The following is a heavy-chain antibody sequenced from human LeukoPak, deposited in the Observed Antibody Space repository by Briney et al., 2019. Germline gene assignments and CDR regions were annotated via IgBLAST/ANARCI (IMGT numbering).Heavy chain of an antibody. D-gene: IGHD4-11*01. CDR2: INHSGST. CDR3: ARARKYSNYVNWFDP. Sequence: PSETLSLTCAVYGGSFSGYYWSWIRQPPGKGLEWIGEINHSGSTNYNPSLKSRVTISVDTSKNQFSLKLCSVTAADTAVYYCARARKYSNYVNWFDPWGQGTLVTVSS. J-gene: IGHJ5*02. CDR1: GGSFSGYY. V-gene: IGHV4-34*01.